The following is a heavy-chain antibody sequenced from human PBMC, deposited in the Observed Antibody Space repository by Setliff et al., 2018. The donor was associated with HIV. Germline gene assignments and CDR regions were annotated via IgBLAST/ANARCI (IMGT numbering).Heavy chain of an antibody. D-gene: IGHD2-2*01. J-gene: IGHJ3*02. CDR2: INYDVSYE. V-gene: IGHV3-30*02. CDR1: GFTFSAHG. CDR3: AKDGDYANRDYDAFDI. Sequence: LKISCAASGFTFSAHGMHWVRQAPGKGLEWVAFINYDVSYEYYADSVKGRVTISRDNSKNTVDLQMNSLRPEDTAVYYCAKDGDYANRDYDAFDIWGQGTLVTVSS.